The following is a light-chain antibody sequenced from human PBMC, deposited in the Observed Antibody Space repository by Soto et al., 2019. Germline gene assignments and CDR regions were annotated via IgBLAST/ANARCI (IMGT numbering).Light chain of an antibody. CDR2: DVS. CDR3: TSYTTSNTRQIV. Sequence: QSVLTQPASVSGSPGPPIPISCTGTSSDAGGYNYVSWYQQHPGKAPKFMIYDVSNRPSGVSNRFSGSKSGNTASLTISGLQAEDEADYYCTSYTTSNTRQIVFGTGTKVTVL. V-gene: IGLV2-14*01. J-gene: IGLJ1*01. CDR1: SSDAGGYNY.